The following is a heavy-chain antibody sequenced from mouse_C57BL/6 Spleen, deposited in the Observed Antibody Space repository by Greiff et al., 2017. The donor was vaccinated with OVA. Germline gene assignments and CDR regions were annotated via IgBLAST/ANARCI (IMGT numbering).Heavy chain of an antibody. Sequence: VQLQQPGAELVKPGASVKMSCKASGYTFTSSWITWVKQRPGQGLEWIGDIYPGSGSTNYNEKFKSKATLTVDTSSSTAYMQLSSLTSEDSAVYYCARWGYDYDNYAMDYWGQGTSVTVSS. CDR1: GYTFTSSW. D-gene: IGHD2-4*01. CDR3: ARWGYDYDNYAMDY. V-gene: IGHV1-55*01. J-gene: IGHJ4*01. CDR2: IYPGSGST.